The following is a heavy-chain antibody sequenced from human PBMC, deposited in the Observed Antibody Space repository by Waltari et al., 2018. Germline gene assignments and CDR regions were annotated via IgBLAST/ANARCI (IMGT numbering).Heavy chain of an antibody. CDR3: ARHPAGGTFDY. D-gene: IGHD3-16*01. J-gene: IGHJ4*02. CDR2: IYGSGSKT. Sequence: QLQLQESGPGLVKPPETLSLTCAVPGGSISSNYWSWIRQPPGKGLEWVGYIYGSGSKTNQNPSLKSRVTLSVDTSKNQLSLKLTSVTAADTAVYYCARHPAGGTFDYWGQGVLVTVSS. CDR1: GGSISSNY. V-gene: IGHV4-59*08.